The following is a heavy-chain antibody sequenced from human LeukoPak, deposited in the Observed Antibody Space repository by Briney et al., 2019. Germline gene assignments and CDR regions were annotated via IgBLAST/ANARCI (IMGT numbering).Heavy chain of an antibody. V-gene: IGHV3-23*01. CDR1: GITFSTYA. CDR2: ISVSGGSK. D-gene: IGHD3-9*01. J-gene: IGHJ5*02. CDR3: AKTLYDILTGVDH. Sequence: PGGSLRLSCAASGITFSTYAMSWVRQAPGKGLEWVSAISVSGGSKYYSDSVKGRFTISSDNSNNTLYLQMNSLRAKDTAVNHCAKTLYDILTGVDHGGGGTVVSV.